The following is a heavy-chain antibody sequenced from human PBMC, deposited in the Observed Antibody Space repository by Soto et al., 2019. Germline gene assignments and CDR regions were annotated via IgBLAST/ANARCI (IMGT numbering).Heavy chain of an antibody. J-gene: IGHJ4*02. CDR2: INHDGSKT. CDR1: QFSFSSYW. V-gene: IGHV3-74*01. Sequence: HPGGSLRLSCAASQFSFSSYWMHWVRQVPGKGPAWVSRINHDGSKTEYADSVKGRFTISRDNTNNTLYLQMNSLRVEDTAMYYCVREPWGFSGTWYDYWGKGTLVTVSS. D-gene: IGHD6-13*01. CDR3: VREPWGFSGTWYDY.